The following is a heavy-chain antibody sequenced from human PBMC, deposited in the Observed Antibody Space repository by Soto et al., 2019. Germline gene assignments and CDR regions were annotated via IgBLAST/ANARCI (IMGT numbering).Heavy chain of an antibody. CDR3: ARSMRELRYWYFEL. CDR1: GGSISSGGYS. CDR2: IYHSGST. Sequence: QLQLQESGSGLVKPSQTLSLTCAVSGGSISSGGYSWSWIRQPPGKGLEWIGYIYHSGSTYYNPSLKSRVTLSLARSKTQFSLKLSSVTASDTAVYYCARSMRELRYWYFELWGRGTLVTVSS. J-gene: IGHJ2*01. D-gene: IGHD1-26*01. V-gene: IGHV4-30-2*01.